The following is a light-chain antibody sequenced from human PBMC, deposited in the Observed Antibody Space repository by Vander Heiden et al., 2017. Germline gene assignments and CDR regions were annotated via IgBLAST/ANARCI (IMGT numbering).Light chain of an antibody. J-gene: IGLJ1*01. CDR1: SSDVGGYNC. CDR3: SSCTSGNTFV. CDR2: DVS. Sequence: QSATTQPASVSGSPGQSITISCTGTSSDVGGYNCVSWYQQHPGKAPKLMIFDVSNRPSGVSNRFSGSKSGYTASLTSSGLQAEDEADYYCSSCTSGNTFVFGTGTKVTV. V-gene: IGLV2-14*03.